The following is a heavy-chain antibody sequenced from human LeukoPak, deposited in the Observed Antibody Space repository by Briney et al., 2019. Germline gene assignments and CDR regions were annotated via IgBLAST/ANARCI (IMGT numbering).Heavy chain of an antibody. J-gene: IGHJ4*02. CDR3: ARRGGGNSGGFYFDY. D-gene: IGHD2-15*01. CDR2: IYPGDSDT. Sequence: GESLKISCKGSGYSFTGYWIGWVRQMPGKGLEWIGIIYPGDSDTRYSPSFQGQVTISADKSIKTAYLRWSSLKASDTAMYYCARRGGGNSGGFYFDYWGQGSMVTVS. V-gene: IGHV5-51*01. CDR1: GYSFTGYW.